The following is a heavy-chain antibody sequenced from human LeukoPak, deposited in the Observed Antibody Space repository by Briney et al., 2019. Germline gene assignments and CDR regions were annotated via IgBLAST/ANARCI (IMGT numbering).Heavy chain of an antibody. V-gene: IGHV3-7*01. CDR2: IKQDGSAK. CDR3: HGYCSSTSCYGGEYAFDI. J-gene: IGHJ3*02. CDR1: RFTFSNYF. D-gene: IGHD2-2*03. Sequence: GGSLRLSCAASRFTFSNYFMSWVRQAPGKGLEWVANIKQDGSAKYYVDSVKGRFTISRDNAKNSLYLQMNSLRAEDTAVYYCHGYCSSTSCYGGEYAFDIWGQGTMVTVSS.